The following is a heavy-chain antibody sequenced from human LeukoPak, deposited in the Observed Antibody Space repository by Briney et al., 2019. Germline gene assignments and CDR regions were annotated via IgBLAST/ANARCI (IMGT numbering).Heavy chain of an antibody. CDR2: XSGYNGNT. Sequence: MGWXSGYNGNTNYAQKFQGRVNMTTDTSTSTAFMELRSLRSDDTAVYYCARLTYYSGSGAYDYWGQGTLVTVSS. CDR3: ARLTYYSGSGAYDY. V-gene: IGHV1-18*01. D-gene: IGHD3-10*01. J-gene: IGHJ4*02.